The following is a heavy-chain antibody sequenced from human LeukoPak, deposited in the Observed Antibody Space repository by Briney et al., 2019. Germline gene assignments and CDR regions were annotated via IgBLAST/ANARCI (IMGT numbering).Heavy chain of an antibody. V-gene: IGHV3-33*01. CDR2: IWYDGSNK. CDR3: AREYGGNRRAFDI. Sequence: GGSLRLSCAASGFTFSSYGMHWVRQAPGKGLEWVAVIWYDGSNKYYADSVKGRFTISRDNSKNTLYLQMNSLRAEDTAVYYCAREYGGNRRAFDIWGLGTMVTVSS. CDR1: GFTFSSYG. D-gene: IGHD4-23*01. J-gene: IGHJ3*02.